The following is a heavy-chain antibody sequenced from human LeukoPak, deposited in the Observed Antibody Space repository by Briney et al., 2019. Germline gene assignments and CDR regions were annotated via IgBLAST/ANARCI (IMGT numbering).Heavy chain of an antibody. J-gene: IGHJ4*02. CDR2: ISSSGSTI. CDR1: GFTFSSYE. CDR3: ARDLVVSLGY. D-gene: IGHD2-15*01. Sequence: GGSLRLSCAASGFTFSSYEMNWVRQAPGKGLEWVSYISSSGSTIYYADSVKGRFTISRDNAKSSLYLQMNSLRAEDTAVCYCARDLVVSLGYWGQGTLVTVSS. V-gene: IGHV3-48*03.